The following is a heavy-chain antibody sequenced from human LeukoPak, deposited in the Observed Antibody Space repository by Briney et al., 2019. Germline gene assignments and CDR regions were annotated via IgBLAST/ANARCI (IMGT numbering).Heavy chain of an antibody. D-gene: IGHD2-15*01. V-gene: IGHV3-23*01. CDR2: ISGSGGST. J-gene: IGHJ4*02. CDR1: GFTFSSYA. Sequence: GGSLRLSCAASGFTFSSYAMSWVRQAPGQGLEWVSGISGSGGSTYYADSVKGRFTISRDNSKNTLYLQMNSLRAEDTAVYYCAKGHRSGGTCYYDYWGQGTLVTVSS. CDR3: AKGHRSGGTCYYDY.